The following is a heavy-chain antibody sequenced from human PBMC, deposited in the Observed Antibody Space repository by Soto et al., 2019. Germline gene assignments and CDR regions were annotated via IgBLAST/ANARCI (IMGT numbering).Heavy chain of an antibody. CDR2: IYWNEDK. D-gene: IGHD2-8*01. CDR3: VHTVMVHTITGGHYFDH. Sequence: SGPTLVNPTQTLTLTCTFSAFSLSTNGVGVGWIRQPPGKPLEWLAVIYWNEDKRYSRSLKSRLSITKDTSKNQVVLTMTTMDPVDTATYYCVHTVMVHTITGGHYFDHWGPGILVTVS. CDR1: AFSLSTNGVG. J-gene: IGHJ4*02. V-gene: IGHV2-5*01.